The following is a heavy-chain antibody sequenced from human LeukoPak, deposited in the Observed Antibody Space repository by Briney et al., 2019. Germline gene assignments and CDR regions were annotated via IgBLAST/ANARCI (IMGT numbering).Heavy chain of an antibody. CDR1: GFSISNSA. D-gene: IGHD5-12*01. J-gene: IGHJ4*02. Sequence: GGSLRLSCAASGFSISNSAMSWVRQAPGKGLEWVSLIVASSGSTFYADSVKGRFTISRDSSKNTLYLQMNSLRAEDMAVYYCAKGAYDYIEMGYFDYWGQGTLVTVSS. CDR3: AKGAYDYIEMGYFDY. V-gene: IGHV3-23*01. CDR2: IVASSGST.